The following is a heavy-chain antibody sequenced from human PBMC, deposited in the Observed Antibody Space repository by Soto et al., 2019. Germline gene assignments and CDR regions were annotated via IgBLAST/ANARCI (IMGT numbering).Heavy chain of an antibody. Sequence: SETLSLTCTVSGGSISSGGYYWSWIRQHPGKGLEWIGYIYYSGSTYYNPSLKSRVTISVDTSKNQFSLKLSSVTAADTAVYYCARGEYGSGSYYTIWGQGTLVTVSS. CDR3: ARGEYGSGSYYTI. V-gene: IGHV4-31*03. J-gene: IGHJ4*02. CDR1: GGSISSGGYY. D-gene: IGHD3-10*01. CDR2: IYYSGST.